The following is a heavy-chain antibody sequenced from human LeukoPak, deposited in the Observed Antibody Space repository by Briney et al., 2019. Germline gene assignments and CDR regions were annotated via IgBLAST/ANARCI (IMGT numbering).Heavy chain of an antibody. CDR2: IYYSGST. D-gene: IGHD3-10*01. V-gene: IGHV4-59*01. CDR1: GGSFSGYY. Sequence: SETLSLTCAVYGGSFSGYYWSWIRQPPGKGLEWIGYIYYSGSTNYNPSLKSRVTISVDTSKNQFSLKLSSVTAADTAVYYCARTYASGYFDYRGQGTLVTVSS. CDR3: ARTYASGYFDY. J-gene: IGHJ4*02.